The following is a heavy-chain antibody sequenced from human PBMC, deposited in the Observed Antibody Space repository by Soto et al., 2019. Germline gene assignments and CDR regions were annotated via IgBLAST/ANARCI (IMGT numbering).Heavy chain of an antibody. CDR3: ASPGRGNDDFDI. CDR2: IIPIFGTA. Sequence: SVKVSCKASGGTFSSYAISWVRQAPGQGLEWMGGIIPIFGTANYAQKFQGRVTITADESTSTAYMELSSLRSEDTAVYYCASPGRGNDDFDIWGQGTMVTVSS. V-gene: IGHV1-69*13. J-gene: IGHJ3*02. CDR1: GGTFSSYA.